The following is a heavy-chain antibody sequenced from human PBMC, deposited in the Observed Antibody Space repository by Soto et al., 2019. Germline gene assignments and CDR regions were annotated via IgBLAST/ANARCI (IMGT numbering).Heavy chain of an antibody. V-gene: IGHV1-69*06. D-gene: IGHD5-18*01. J-gene: IGHJ4*02. CDR3: ARISSYGAPVDY. CDR2: IVPIFGTA. Sequence: SVKVSCKASGGTFSSYAISWVRQAPGQGLEWMGGIVPIFGTANYAQKFQGRVTITADKSTSTAYMELSSLRSEDTAVYYCARISSYGAPVDYWGQGTLVTVSS. CDR1: GGTFSSYA.